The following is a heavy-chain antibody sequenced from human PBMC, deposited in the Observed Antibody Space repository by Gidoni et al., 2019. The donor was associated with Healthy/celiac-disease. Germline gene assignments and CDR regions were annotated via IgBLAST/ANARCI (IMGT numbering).Heavy chain of an antibody. CDR1: GFIFSNYG. CDR2: IWYDGSDK. D-gene: IGHD3-22*01. V-gene: IGHV3-33*01. J-gene: IGHJ4*02. Sequence: QVHLVESGGGVVQPGRSLRLSCAASGFIFSNYGMPWVRQAPGKGLEWVAIIWYDGSDKYYADSVKGRFTISRDNSKNTLYLQMNSLRAEDTAVYYCARDRYYDSSVDYWGQGTLVTVSS. CDR3: ARDRYYDSSVDY.